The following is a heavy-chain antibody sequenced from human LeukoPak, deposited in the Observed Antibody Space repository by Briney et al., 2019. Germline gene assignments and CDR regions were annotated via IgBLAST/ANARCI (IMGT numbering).Heavy chain of an antibody. D-gene: IGHD3-16*01. CDR2: IHYSGST. CDR3: AREGANAFDI. J-gene: IGHJ3*02. V-gene: IGHV4-59*01. Sequence: SETLSLTCTVSGGSISSYYWSWLWQPPGKGLEWIGCIHYSGSTNYNPSLKSRATISVDTSMNQFSLKLSSVTAADTAVYYCAREGANAFDIWGQGTMVTVSS. CDR1: GGSISSYY.